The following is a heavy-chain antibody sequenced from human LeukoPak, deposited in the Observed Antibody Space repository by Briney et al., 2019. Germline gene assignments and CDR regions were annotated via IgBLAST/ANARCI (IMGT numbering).Heavy chain of an antibody. CDR3: ARGGSGWSDAFDI. Sequence: GGSLRLSCAASGFTFSSYSMNWVRQAPGKGLEWVSSISSSSYIYYADSVKGRFTISRDNAKNSLYLQMNSLRAEDTAVYYCARGGSGWSDAFDIWGQGTMVTVSS. CDR1: GFTFSSYS. J-gene: IGHJ3*02. D-gene: IGHD6-19*01. CDR2: ISSSSYI. V-gene: IGHV3-21*01.